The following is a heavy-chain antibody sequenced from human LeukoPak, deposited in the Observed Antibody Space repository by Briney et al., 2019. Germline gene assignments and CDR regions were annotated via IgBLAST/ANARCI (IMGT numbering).Heavy chain of an antibody. CDR1: GFTFSNYG. CDR3: ARDVYSDY. CDR2: ISYDGSNK. D-gene: IGHD2-8*01. Sequence: GGSLRLSCAASGFTFSNYGMHWVRQAPGKGLEWVAVISYDGSNKYYADSVKGRFTISRDNSKNTLYLQMNSLRAEDTAVYYCARDVYSDYWGQGTLVTVSS. J-gene: IGHJ4*02. V-gene: IGHV3-30*19.